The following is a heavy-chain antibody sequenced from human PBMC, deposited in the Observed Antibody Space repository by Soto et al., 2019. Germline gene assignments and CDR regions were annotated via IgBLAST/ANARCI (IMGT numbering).Heavy chain of an antibody. Sequence: EVQLLESGGGLVQPGGSLRLSCAASGFTFSSYAMNRVRQAPGKGLEWVSVITGSGDATYYADSVKGRFTISRDNSKNTLYMQMNSLRAEDTAVYYCAKAISGYNAPLDHWGQGTRVTVS. J-gene: IGHJ4*02. V-gene: IGHV3-23*01. D-gene: IGHD1-20*01. CDR3: AKAISGYNAPLDH. CDR1: GFTFSSYA. CDR2: ITGSGDAT.